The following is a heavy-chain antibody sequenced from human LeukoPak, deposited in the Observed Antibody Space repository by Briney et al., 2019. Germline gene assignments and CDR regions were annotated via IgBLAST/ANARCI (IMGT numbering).Heavy chain of an antibody. CDR3: AGDLEYSGSYDAFDI. CDR2: ISAYNGNT. CDR1: GYTFTSYG. D-gene: IGHD1-26*01. Sequence: EASVKVSCKASGYTFTSYGISWVRQAPGQGLEWMGWISAYNGNTNYAQKLQGRVTMTADTSTSTAYMELRSLRSDDTAVYYCAGDLEYSGSYDAFDIWGQGTMVTVSS. V-gene: IGHV1-18*01. J-gene: IGHJ3*02.